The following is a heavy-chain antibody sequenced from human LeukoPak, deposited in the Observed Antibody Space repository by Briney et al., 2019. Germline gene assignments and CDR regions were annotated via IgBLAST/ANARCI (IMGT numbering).Heavy chain of an antibody. D-gene: IGHD2-15*01. J-gene: IGHJ6*03. Sequence: PSETLSLTCAVSGYSISSGYYWGWIRQPPGKGLEWIGSIYHSGSTYYYPFLKSRATISLDTSNNQFSLKLTSVTAADTAVYYCARGAYCSGATCYRSYDYYYMDVWGRGTTVTVAS. V-gene: IGHV4-38-2*01. CDR2: IYHSGST. CDR1: GYSISSGYY. CDR3: ARGAYCSGATCYRSYDYYYMDV.